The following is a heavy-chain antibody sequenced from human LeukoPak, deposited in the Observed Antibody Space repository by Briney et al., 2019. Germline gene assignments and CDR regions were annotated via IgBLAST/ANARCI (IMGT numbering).Heavy chain of an antibody. CDR2: ISSDGDTT. J-gene: IGHJ4*02. Sequence: GGSLRLFCATSGFSFSHYWMHWVRHAAGKGLVWVSHISSDGDTTNYADSVKGRFTISRDNAKNTLYLQMNSLGAEDTAVYYCATAPRGTLGAGFDYWGQGTLVTVSS. CDR3: ATAPRGTLGAGFDY. CDR1: GFSFSHYW. D-gene: IGHD1-1*01. V-gene: IGHV3-74*01.